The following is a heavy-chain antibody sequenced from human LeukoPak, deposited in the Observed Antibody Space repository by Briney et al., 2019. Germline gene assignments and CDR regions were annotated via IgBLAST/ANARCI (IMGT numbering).Heavy chain of an antibody. V-gene: IGHV3-48*01. J-gene: IGHJ6*03. CDR1: GFTFSCYS. CDR2: ISSSSSTI. CDR3: ARGASYYDFWSGYPNLYYMDV. D-gene: IGHD3-3*01. Sequence: GGSLRLSCAASGFTFSCYSMNWVRQAPGKGLEWVSYISSSSSTIYYADSVKGRFTISRDNAKDSLYLQMNSLRAEDTAVYYCARGASYYDFWSGYPNLYYMDVWGKGTTVTVSS.